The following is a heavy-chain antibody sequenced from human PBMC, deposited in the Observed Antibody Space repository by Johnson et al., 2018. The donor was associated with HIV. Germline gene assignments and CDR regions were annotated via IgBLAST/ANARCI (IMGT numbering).Heavy chain of an antibody. Sequence: VQLVESGGGLVQPGGSLRLSCETSRFTFDDYAMHWVRQAPGKGLEWVSLINWDGDSTYYADSVKGRFTISRDNSKNSLYLQMNSLRPEDTGLYYCAKDRFGSGRPNAFDMWG. CDR3: AKDRFGSGRPNAFDM. D-gene: IGHD3-10*01. J-gene: IGHJ3*02. V-gene: IGHV3-43D*03. CDR1: RFTFDDYA. CDR2: INWDGDST.